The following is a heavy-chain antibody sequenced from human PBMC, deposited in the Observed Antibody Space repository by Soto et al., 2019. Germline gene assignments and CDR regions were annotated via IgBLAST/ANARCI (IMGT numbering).Heavy chain of an antibody. CDR2: IVVGSGNT. Sequence: QMQLVQSGPEVKKPGTSVKVSCKASGFTFTSSAMQWVRQARGQRLEWIGWIVVGSGNTNYAQKFQERVTITRDMSKSTAYMGLSSLRSEDTAVYYCASQGRGTDYYGMDVWGQGTTVTVSS. V-gene: IGHV1-58*02. CDR3: ASQGRGTDYYGMDV. D-gene: IGHD3-10*01. J-gene: IGHJ6*02. CDR1: GFTFTSSA.